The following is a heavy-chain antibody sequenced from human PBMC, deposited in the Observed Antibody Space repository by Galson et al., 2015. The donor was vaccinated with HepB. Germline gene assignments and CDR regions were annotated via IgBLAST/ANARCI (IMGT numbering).Heavy chain of an antibody. J-gene: IGHJ6*02. D-gene: IGHD3-10*01. CDR3: TRDRVGGSSGIGLFGDYYFGMDV. CDR2: MRSNAYGGTT. V-gene: IGHV3-49*03. CDR1: GFTFGDYS. Sequence: SLRLSCAASGFTFGDYSVSWFRQAPGKGLEWVGFMRSNAYGGTTDYAASVKGRFTISKADSKSIAYLQMNSLKSDDTAVYYCTRDRVGGSSGIGLFGDYYFGMDVWGQGTTVTVSS.